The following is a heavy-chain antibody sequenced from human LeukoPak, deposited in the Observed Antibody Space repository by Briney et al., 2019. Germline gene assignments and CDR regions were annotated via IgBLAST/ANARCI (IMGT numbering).Heavy chain of an antibody. J-gene: IGHJ4*02. V-gene: IGHV4-31*03. D-gene: IGHD3-10*01. CDR2: IYYSGST. CDR1: GGSISSGGYY. Sequence: SQTLSLTCTVSGGSISSGGYYWSWIRQHPGKGLEWIGYIYYSGSTYYNPSLKSRVTISVDTSENQFSLKLSSVTAADTAVYYCARVNYGSATKEDYWGQGTLVTVSS. CDR3: ARVNYGSATKEDY.